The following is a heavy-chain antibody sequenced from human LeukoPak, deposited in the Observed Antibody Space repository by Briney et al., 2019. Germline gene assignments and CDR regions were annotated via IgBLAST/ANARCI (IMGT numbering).Heavy chain of an antibody. CDR3: ARAVGDCSGGSCYSELDY. Sequence: GKSLRLSCAASGLTVSIYTMHWVRQASGKWLEWVALISYDGTNKYYADSVKDRFTISRDNSKSTRYLQMNSLRAEDTAVYYCARAVGDCSGGSCYSELDYWGQGALVTVSS. V-gene: IGHV3-30*01. D-gene: IGHD2-15*01. CDR1: GLTVSIYT. J-gene: IGHJ4*02. CDR2: ISYDGTNK.